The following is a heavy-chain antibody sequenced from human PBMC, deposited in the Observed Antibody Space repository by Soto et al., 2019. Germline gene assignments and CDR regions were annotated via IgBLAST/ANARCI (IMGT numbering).Heavy chain of an antibody. Sequence: QVQLVESGGGVVQPGRSLRLSCAASGFTFSSYGMHWVRQAPGKGLEWVAVISYDGSNKYYADSVKGRFTISRDNSKNXXXLXXNXLXAXXXXXXXXXXXXDXXGNTAYDYWGQGTLVTVSS. CDR2: ISYDGSNK. CDR3: XXXXDXXGNTAYDY. J-gene: IGHJ4*02. D-gene: IGHD2-15*01. CDR1: GFTFSSYG. V-gene: IGHV3-30*03.